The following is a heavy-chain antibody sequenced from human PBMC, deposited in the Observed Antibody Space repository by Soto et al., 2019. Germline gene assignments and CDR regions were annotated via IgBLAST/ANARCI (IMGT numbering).Heavy chain of an antibody. CDR1: GGSISSGGYS. D-gene: IGHD3-22*01. CDR2: IYHSGST. J-gene: IGHJ4*02. Sequence: SETLSLTCAVSGGSISSGGYSWSWIRQPPGKGLEWIGYIYHSGSTYYNPSLKSRVTISVDRSKNQFSLKLSSVTAADTAVYYSASGYYYDSSGYSVNYWGQGTLVTVSS. V-gene: IGHV4-30-2*01. CDR3: ASGYYYDSSGYSVNY.